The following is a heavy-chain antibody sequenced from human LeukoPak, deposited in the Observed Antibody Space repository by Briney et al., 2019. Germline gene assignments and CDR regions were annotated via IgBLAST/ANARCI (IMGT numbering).Heavy chain of an antibody. V-gene: IGHV3-49*04. CDR2: IRSKAYGGTT. CDR3: TREFTGYYFDY. CDR1: GFTFGDYA. D-gene: IGHD1-1*01. Sequence: PGGSLRLSCTASGFTFGDYAMSWVRQAPGKGLEWGGFIRSKAYGGTTEYAASVKGRFTISRDDSESIAYLQMNSLKTEDTAVYYCTREFTGYYFDYWGQGTLVTVSS. J-gene: IGHJ4*02.